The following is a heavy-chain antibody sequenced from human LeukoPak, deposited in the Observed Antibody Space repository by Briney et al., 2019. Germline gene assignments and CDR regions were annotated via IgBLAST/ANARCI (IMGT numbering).Heavy chain of an antibody. D-gene: IGHD3-3*01. CDR3: TRMEGSTGFWSGHLGS. CDR1: GFSFSSYS. J-gene: IGHJ5*02. V-gene: IGHV3-21*06. CDR2: ISGSSTYI. Sequence: GGSLRLSCAASGFSFSSYSMTWVRQAPGKGLECVSSISGSSTYIYYADSVKGRFTVSRDNANSSLYLHMNSLRDEDTAVYYCTRMEGSTGFWSGHLGSWGQGTLVTVSS.